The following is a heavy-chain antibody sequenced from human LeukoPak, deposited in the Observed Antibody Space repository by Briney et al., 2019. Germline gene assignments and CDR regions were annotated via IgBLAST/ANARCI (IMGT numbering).Heavy chain of an antibody. D-gene: IGHD2-2*01. Sequence: PGGSLRLSCAASGFTFSSYAMHWVRQAPGKGLEWVAVISYDGSNKYYADSVKGRFTISRDNSKNTLYLQMNSLRAEDTAVYYCARAEIFCSSTSCSPGAFDIWGQGTMVTVSS. CDR3: ARAEIFCSSTSCSPGAFDI. CDR2: ISYDGSNK. J-gene: IGHJ3*02. CDR1: GFTFSSYA. V-gene: IGHV3-30-3*01.